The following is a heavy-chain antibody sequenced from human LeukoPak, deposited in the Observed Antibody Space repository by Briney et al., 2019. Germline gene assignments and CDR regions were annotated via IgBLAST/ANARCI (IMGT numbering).Heavy chain of an antibody. CDR2: INHSGST. V-gene: IGHV4-34*01. CDR1: GGSFSGYY. J-gene: IGHJ4*02. Sequence: SETLSLTCAVYGGSFSGYYWSWIRQPPGKGLERIGEINHSGSTNYNPSLKSRVTISVDTSKNQFSLKLSSVTAADTAVYYCARTIGYCSGGSCYSPFDYWGQGTLVTVSS. D-gene: IGHD2-15*01. CDR3: ARTIGYCSGGSCYSPFDY.